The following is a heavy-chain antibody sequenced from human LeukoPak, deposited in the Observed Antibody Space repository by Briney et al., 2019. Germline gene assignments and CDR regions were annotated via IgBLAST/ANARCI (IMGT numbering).Heavy chain of an antibody. CDR1: GFTFSKYA. D-gene: IGHD2-15*01. CDR2: INRSGST. J-gene: IGHJ4*02. CDR3: ARPPVVVVPATLGGFDY. V-gene: IGHV4-34*01. Sequence: GSLRLSCAASGFTFSKYAMTWVRQPPGKGLEWIGEINRSGSTNYNPSLKSRVTISVDTSKNQFSLRLSSVTAADTAVYYCARPPVVVVPATLGGFDYWGQGTLVTVSS.